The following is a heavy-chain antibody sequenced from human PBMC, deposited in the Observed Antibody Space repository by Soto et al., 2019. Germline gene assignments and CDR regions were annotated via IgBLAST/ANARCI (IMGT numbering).Heavy chain of an antibody. CDR1: GGTFSSYA. V-gene: IGHV1-69*01. Sequence: QVQLVQSGAEVKKPGSSVKVSCKASGGTFSSYAISWVRQAPGQGLEWMGGIIPIFGTANYAQKFQGRVTITEDESTSPAYMELSSLRYEDTAVYYCARAGPQVVPAHPDAFDIWGQGTMVTVSS. D-gene: IGHD2-21*02. CDR3: ARAGPQVVPAHPDAFDI. J-gene: IGHJ3*02. CDR2: IIPIFGTA.